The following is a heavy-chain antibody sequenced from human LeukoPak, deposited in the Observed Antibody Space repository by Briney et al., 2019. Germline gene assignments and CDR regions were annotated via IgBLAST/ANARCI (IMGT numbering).Heavy chain of an antibody. Sequence: PSETLSLTCTVSGGSISSSSYYWGWIRQPPGKGLEWIGSIYYSGSTYYNPSLKSRVTISVDTSKNQFSLKLSSVTAADTAVYYCARQGDWLLIFFGDWGQGTLVTVSS. CDR1: GGSISSSSYY. CDR3: ARQGDWLLIFFGD. D-gene: IGHD3-9*01. CDR2: IYYSGST. J-gene: IGHJ4*02. V-gene: IGHV4-39*01.